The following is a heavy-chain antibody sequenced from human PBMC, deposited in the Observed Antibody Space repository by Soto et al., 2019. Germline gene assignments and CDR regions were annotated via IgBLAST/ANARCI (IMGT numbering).Heavy chain of an antibody. CDR2: VYPRDSDT. CDR1: GYIFIDYW. D-gene: IGHD2-15*01. J-gene: IGHJ4*02. Sequence: PAESLKISCKASGYIFIDYWICWFLQMPVKGLEWMGIVYPRDSDTRYSPSFQGQVTISADRSTGTAFLQWRSLKASDTALYYCARPPLPGYSIHFNSWGQGTLVTVSS. V-gene: IGHV5-51*01. CDR3: ARPPLPGYSIHFNS.